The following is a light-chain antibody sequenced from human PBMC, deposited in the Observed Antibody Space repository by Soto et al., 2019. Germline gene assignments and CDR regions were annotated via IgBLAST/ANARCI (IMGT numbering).Light chain of an antibody. Sequence: QSVLTQPASVSGSPGQSITISCTGTSSDIGGYNYVSWYQQHPGKVPKLMIFEVSNRPSGVSYRFSGSKSGNTASLTISGLQAEDEAVYYCSSYTGSSTLYVFGTGTKLTVL. CDR2: EVS. CDR3: SSYTGSSTLYV. CDR1: SSDIGGYNY. J-gene: IGLJ1*01. V-gene: IGLV2-14*01.